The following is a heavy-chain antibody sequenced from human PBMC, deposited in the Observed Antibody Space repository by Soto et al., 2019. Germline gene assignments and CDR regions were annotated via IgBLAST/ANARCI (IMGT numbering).Heavy chain of an antibody. CDR1: GGSISSGGYS. J-gene: IGHJ4*02. CDR3: ARVRDGAKYSYGFVFDY. V-gene: IGHV4-30-2*01. Sequence: SETLSLTCAVSGGSISSGGYSWSWIRQPPGKGLEWIGYIYHSGSTYYNPSLKSRVTISVDRSKNQFSLKLSSVTAADTAVYYCARVRDGAKYSYGFVFDYWGQGTLVTVSS. D-gene: IGHD5-18*01. CDR2: IYHSGST.